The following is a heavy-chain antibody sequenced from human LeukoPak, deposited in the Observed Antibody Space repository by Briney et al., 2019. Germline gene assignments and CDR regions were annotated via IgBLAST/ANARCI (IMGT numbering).Heavy chain of an antibody. V-gene: IGHV3-7*01. J-gene: IGHJ4*02. CDR2: IKQDGSEK. Sequence: GESLKISCKGSGYSFTSYWIGWVRQAPGKGLEWVANIKQDGSEKYYVDSVKGRFTISRDNAKNSLYLQMNSLRAEDTAVYYCARSTVTPTEDYWGQGTLVTVSS. CDR3: ARSTVTPTEDY. D-gene: IGHD4-17*01. CDR1: GYSFTSYW.